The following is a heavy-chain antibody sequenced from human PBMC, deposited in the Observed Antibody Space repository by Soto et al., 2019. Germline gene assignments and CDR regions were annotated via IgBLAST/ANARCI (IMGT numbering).Heavy chain of an antibody. Sequence: SVKVSCKASGYTFTSYAMHWVRQAPGQRLEWMGWINAGNGNTKYSQKFQGRVTITRDTSASTAYMELSSLRSEDTAVYYCARTTNVLRFLEWLSNPHYFDYWGQGTLVTVS. CDR2: INAGNGNT. CDR1: GYTFTSYA. V-gene: IGHV1-3*01. J-gene: IGHJ4*02. CDR3: ARTTNVLRFLEWLSNPHYFDY. D-gene: IGHD3-3*01.